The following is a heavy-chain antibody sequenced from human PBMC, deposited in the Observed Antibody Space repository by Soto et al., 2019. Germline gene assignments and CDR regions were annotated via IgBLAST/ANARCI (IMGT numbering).Heavy chain of an antibody. CDR3: AKEAPSVRYSLDY. Sequence: GGSLRLSCEASGFTFTLYWMHWVRQAPGKGLVWVSRVNSDGTGTMYADSVKGRFTVSRDNSKNTLYLQMNSLRIEDTAVYFCAKEAPSVRYSLDYWGQESQVTVFS. CDR1: GFTFTLYW. D-gene: IGHD1-1*01. J-gene: IGHJ4*02. CDR2: VNSDGTGT. V-gene: IGHV3-74*03.